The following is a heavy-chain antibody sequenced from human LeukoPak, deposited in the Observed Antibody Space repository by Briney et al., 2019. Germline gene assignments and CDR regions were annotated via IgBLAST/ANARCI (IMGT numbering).Heavy chain of an antibody. CDR3: ARDNDSRDPPHFDY. V-gene: IGHV1-18*01. Sequence: ASVTVSCKASGYTFTSYGISWVRQAPGQGLEWMGWISAYNGNTNYAQKLQGRVTMTTDTSTSTAYMELRSLRSEDTAVYYCARDNDSRDPPHFDYWGQGTLVTVSS. D-gene: IGHD3-16*01. CDR1: GYTFTSYG. J-gene: IGHJ4*02. CDR2: ISAYNGNT.